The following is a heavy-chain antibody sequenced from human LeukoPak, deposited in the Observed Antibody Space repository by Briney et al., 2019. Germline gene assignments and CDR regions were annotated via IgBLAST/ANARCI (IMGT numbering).Heavy chain of an antibody. CDR3: ARLSSGYYYYMDV. V-gene: IGHV4-59*01. CDR1: GGSISSYY. J-gene: IGHJ6*03. D-gene: IGHD3-22*01. CDR2: IYYSGST. Sequence: PSETLSLTCTVSGGSISSYYWSWIRQPPGKGLEWIGYIYYSGSTNYNPSLKSRVTISVDTSKNQFSLKPSSVTAADTAVYYCARLSSGYYYYMDVWGKGTTVTVSS.